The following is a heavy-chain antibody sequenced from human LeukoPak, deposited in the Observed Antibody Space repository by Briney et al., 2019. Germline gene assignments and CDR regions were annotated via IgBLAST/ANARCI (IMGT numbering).Heavy chain of an antibody. V-gene: IGHV1-2*02. CDR1: GYTFTGYY. J-gene: IGHJ5*02. Sequence: ASVKVSCKASGYTFTGYYMHWVRQAPGQGLEWMGWINPNNGGTNYAQKFQGRVTMTRDTSISTAYMELSRLRSDDTAVYYCARGGDSSGYSIDPWGQGTLVTVSS. CDR3: ARGGDSSGYSIDP. CDR2: INPNNGGT. D-gene: IGHD3-22*01.